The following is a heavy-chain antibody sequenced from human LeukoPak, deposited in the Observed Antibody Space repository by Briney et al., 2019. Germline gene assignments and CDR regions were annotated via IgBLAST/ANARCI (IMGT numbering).Heavy chain of an antibody. D-gene: IGHD3-3*01. V-gene: IGHV4-34*01. J-gene: IGHJ4*02. Sequence: SETLSLTCTVYGGSFSGHYWSRIRQPPGKGLEWIGELNHSGATNYNPSLRSRVTISVDTSKNQFSLKLSSVTAADTAVYFCARHGSYSLDYWGQGALVTVSS. CDR2: LNHSGAT. CDR3: ARHGSYSLDY. CDR1: GGSFSGHY.